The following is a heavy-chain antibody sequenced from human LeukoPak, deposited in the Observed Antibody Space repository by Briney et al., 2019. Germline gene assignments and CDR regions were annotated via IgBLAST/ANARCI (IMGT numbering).Heavy chain of an antibody. V-gene: IGHV3-73*01. D-gene: IGHD2-21*01. Sequence: GGSLRLSCAASGFTFSGSAMHWVRQASGKGLEWVGRIRSKANSYATAYAASVKGRFTISRDDSKNTAYLQMNSLKTEDTAVYYCTPIPGHIVVMDAFDIWGQGTMVTVSS. CDR3: TPIPGHIVVMDAFDI. CDR2: IRSKANSYAT. CDR1: GFTFSGSA. J-gene: IGHJ3*02.